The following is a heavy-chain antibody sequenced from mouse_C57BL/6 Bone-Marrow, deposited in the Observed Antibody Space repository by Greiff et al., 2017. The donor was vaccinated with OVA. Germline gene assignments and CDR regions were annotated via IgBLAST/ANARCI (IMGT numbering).Heavy chain of an antibody. CDR3: YRRLSLHY. Sequence: VQLQQSGAELARPGASVKLSCKASGYTFTSYGISWVKQRTGQGLEWIGEIYPRSGNTYYNEKFKGKATLTADKSSSTAYMELRSLTSEDSAVYFCYRRLSLHYWGQGTTLTVSS. D-gene: IGHD3-2*02. J-gene: IGHJ2*01. CDR2: IYPRSGNT. CDR1: GYTFTSYG. V-gene: IGHV1-81*01.